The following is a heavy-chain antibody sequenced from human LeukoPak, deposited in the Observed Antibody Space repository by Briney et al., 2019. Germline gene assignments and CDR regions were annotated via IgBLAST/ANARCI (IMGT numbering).Heavy chain of an antibody. J-gene: IGHJ4*02. CDR3: ARDTPNSSGYYFDY. Sequence: SETLSLTCTVSGGSISLYYWSWVRQPPGKGLEWIGYIYYSGNANYNPSLKSRVTISVDTSKNQFSLKLSSVTAADTAVYYCARDTPNSSGYYFDYWGQGTLVTVSS. V-gene: IGHV4-59*01. CDR1: GGSISLYY. D-gene: IGHD3-22*01. CDR2: IYYSGNA.